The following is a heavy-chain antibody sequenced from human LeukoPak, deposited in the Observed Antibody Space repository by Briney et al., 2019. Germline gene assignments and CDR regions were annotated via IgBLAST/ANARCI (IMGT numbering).Heavy chain of an antibody. J-gene: IGHJ4*02. V-gene: IGHV1-69*05. D-gene: IGHD3-22*01. CDR2: IIPIFGTA. CDR1: GGTFSSYA. Sequence: APVKVSCKASGGTFSSYAISWVRQAPGQGLEWMGGIIPIFGTANYAQKFQGRVTITTDESTSTAYMELRSLRSDDTAVYYCARDMYYYDSSGYSNWGQGTLVTVSS. CDR3: ARDMYYYDSSGYSN.